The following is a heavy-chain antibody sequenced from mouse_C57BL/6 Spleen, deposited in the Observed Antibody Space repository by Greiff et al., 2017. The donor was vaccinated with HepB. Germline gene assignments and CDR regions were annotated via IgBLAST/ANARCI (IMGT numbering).Heavy chain of an antibody. CDR3: AREYGNYYAMGY. CDR2: IYPGDGDT. Sequence: QVQLQQSGAELVKPGASVKISCKASGYAFSSYWMNWVKQRPGKGLEWIGQIYPGDGDTNYNGKFKGKATLTADKSSSTAYMQLSSLTSEDSAVYFCAREYGNYYAMGYWGQGTSVTVSS. J-gene: IGHJ4*01. V-gene: IGHV1-80*01. D-gene: IGHD2-10*02. CDR1: GYAFSSYW.